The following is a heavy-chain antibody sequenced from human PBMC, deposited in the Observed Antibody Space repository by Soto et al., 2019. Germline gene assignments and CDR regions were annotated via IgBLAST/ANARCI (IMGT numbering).Heavy chain of an antibody. CDR1: GYTFTSYD. J-gene: IGHJ5*02. CDR2: MGPNSANT. CDR3: AREGYSSSSGSRGNWFEP. Sequence: VASVKVSCKASGYTFTSYDINWLRQSTGQGLEWMGWMGPNSANTGYAQKFQGRVTMTRNTSISTAYMELSSLRSEDTAVYYCAREGYSSSSGSRGNWFEPWGQGTMVTVSS. V-gene: IGHV1-8*01. D-gene: IGHD6-6*01.